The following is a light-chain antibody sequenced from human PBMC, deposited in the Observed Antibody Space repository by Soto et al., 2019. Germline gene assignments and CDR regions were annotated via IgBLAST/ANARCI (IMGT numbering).Light chain of an antibody. V-gene: IGLV2-23*02. Sequence: QSVLTQPASVSGSPGQSITISCTGTSSDVGSYNLVSWYQQHPGKAPKLIIYEVSKRPSGVSNRFSVSKSGNTASLTISGLQAEDEDDYYCCSYAGSSTFNEVFGGGTKLTVL. CDR2: EVS. CDR1: SSDVGSYNL. CDR3: CSYAGSSTFNEV. J-gene: IGLJ2*01.